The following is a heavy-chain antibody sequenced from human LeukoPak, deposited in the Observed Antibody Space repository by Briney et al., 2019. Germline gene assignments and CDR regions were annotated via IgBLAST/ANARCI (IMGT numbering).Heavy chain of an antibody. CDR2: IYYSGST. J-gene: IGHJ1*01. V-gene: IGHV4-39*07. D-gene: IGHD6-19*01. CDR3: ARASRGWSGQYFQH. Sequence: SETLSLTCTVSGGSISSSSYYWGWIRQPPGKGLEWIGSIYYSGSTYYNPSLKSRVTISVDTSKNQFSLKLSSVTAADTAVYYCARASRGWSGQYFQHWGQGTLVTVSS. CDR1: GGSISSSSYY.